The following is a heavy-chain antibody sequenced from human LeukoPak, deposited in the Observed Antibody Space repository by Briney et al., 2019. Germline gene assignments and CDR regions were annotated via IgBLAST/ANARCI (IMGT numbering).Heavy chain of an antibody. J-gene: IGHJ4*02. CDR1: GFTFSSYG. CDR2: IWYDGSNK. V-gene: IGHV3-33*01. Sequence: QPGGSLRLSCAASGFTFSSYGMHWVRQAPGKGLEWVAVIWYDGSNKYYADSVKGRFTISRDNAKNSLYLQMNSLKDEDTAVYYCATDKYGGPVHWGQGTLVTVSS. D-gene: IGHD5-12*01. CDR3: ATDKYGGPVH.